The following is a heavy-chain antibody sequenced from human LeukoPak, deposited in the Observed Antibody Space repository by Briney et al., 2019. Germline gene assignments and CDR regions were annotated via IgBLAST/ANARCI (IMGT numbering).Heavy chain of an antibody. V-gene: IGHV3-23*01. CDR3: AKDSELLWFGELSPFDY. D-gene: IGHD3-10*01. Sequence: HAGGSLRLSCAASGFTFSSYAMSWVRQAPGKGLEWVSAISGSGGSTYYADSAKGRFTISRDNSKNTLYLQMNSLRAEDTAVYYCAKDSELLWFGELSPFDYWGQGTLVTVSS. J-gene: IGHJ4*02. CDR1: GFTFSSYA. CDR2: ISGSGGST.